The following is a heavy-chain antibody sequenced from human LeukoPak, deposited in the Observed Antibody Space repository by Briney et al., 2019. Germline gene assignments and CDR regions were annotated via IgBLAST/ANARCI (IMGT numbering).Heavy chain of an antibody. D-gene: IGHD5-24*01. V-gene: IGHV3-21*01. Sequence: GGSLRLSCVASGFTFSSYTMNWVRQAPGKGLEWVSSISTSGNSMYHADSVKGRFTTSRDNARNSLYLQMNSLRAEDTAVYYCARVVRGDAYNYDYWGRGTLVTVSS. CDR1: GFTFSSYT. CDR3: ARVVRGDAYNYDY. J-gene: IGHJ4*02. CDR2: ISTSGNSM.